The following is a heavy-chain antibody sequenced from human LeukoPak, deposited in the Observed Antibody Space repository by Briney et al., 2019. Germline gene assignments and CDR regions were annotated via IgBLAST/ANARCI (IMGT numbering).Heavy chain of an antibody. CDR2: INWNGGSK. CDR3: ARESPTVTMKYGFDY. CDR1: GFTFDDYG. J-gene: IGHJ4*02. V-gene: IGHV3-20*04. Sequence: PGGSLRLSCAASGFTFDDYGMSWVRQAPGKGLEWVSGINWNGGSKGYADSVKGRFTISRDNAKNSLYLQMNSLRAEDTALYYCARESPTVTMKYGFDYWGQGTLVTVSS. D-gene: IGHD4-17*01.